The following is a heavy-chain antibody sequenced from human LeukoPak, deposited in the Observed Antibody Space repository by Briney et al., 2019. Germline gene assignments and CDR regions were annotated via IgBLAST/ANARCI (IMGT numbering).Heavy chain of an antibody. J-gene: IGHJ4*02. CDR3: ARTYYDILTASYTFDY. V-gene: IGHV4-59*01. D-gene: IGHD3-9*01. CDR1: GGSISSTY. CDR2: IYQSGRT. Sequence: SETLSLTCTISGGSISSTYWSWVRQPPGKGLEWIGYIYQSGRTNYNPSLKSRLTLSVDTSKHQFSLKLSSVTAADTAVYYCARTYYDILTASYTFDYWGQGNLVTVSS.